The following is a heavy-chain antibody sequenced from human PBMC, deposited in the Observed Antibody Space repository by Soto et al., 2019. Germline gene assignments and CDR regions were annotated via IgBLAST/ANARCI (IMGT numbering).Heavy chain of an antibody. CDR1: GAALNSGNYY. CDR2: IYVTGAV. D-gene: IGHD2-21*01. J-gene: IGHJ5*02. CDR3: ARLRIATNNYKWFDP. V-gene: IGHV4-31*03. Sequence: TLSLTCSVAGAALNSGNYYWSWIRQVPGKGLEWIGHIYVTGAVDYNPSLRDRITISQDTSERQFSLNLRLVTAADTAGYYCARLRIATNNYKWFDPQGQVTLVTFSS.